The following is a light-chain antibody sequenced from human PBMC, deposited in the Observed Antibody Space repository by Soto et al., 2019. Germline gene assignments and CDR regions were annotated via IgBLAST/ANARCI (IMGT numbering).Light chain of an antibody. CDR1: SSDVGGYNY. Sequence: QSVLTQPPSASGYPGQSVTISCTGTSSDVGGYNYVSWYQQHPGKAPKLMIYEVSKRPSGVPDRFSGSKSGNTASLTVSGLQAEDDADYYCSSYAGSDVVFGGGTKLTVL. V-gene: IGLV2-8*01. CDR3: SSYAGSDVV. J-gene: IGLJ2*01. CDR2: EVS.